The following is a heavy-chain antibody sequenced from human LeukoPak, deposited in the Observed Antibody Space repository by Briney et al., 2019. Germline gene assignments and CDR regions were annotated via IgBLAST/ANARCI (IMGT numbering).Heavy chain of an antibody. CDR3: ATFPPGTGTPDDY. CDR2: IYPGDFDT. J-gene: IGHJ4*02. Sequence: GESLKISCKASGYSFTSYWIGWVRQMPGKGLEWMGIIYPGDFDTRYRPSFQGQVTISADKSISTAYLQWSSLKASDTAMYYCATFPPGTGTPDDYWGQGTLVTV. V-gene: IGHV5-51*01. CDR1: GYSFTSYW. D-gene: IGHD1-14*01.